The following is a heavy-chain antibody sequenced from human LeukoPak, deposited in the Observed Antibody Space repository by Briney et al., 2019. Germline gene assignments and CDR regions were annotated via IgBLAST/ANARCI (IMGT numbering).Heavy chain of an antibody. V-gene: IGHV3-7*01. CDR3: ARDWSSGRVSSGYINS. CDR1: GFTFGDYA. CDR2: INQDGGEK. D-gene: IGHD6-19*01. Sequence: GGSLRLSCTASGFTFGDYAMSWVRQAPGKGLEWVANINQDGGEKYYVDSVRGRFTISRDNAKNSLYLQMNTPGAEDTAIYYCARDWSSGRVSSGYINSWGQGTLVTVSS. J-gene: IGHJ4*02.